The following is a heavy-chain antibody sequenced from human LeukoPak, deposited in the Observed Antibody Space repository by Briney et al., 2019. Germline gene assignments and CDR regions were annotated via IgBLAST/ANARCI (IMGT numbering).Heavy chain of an antibody. CDR1: GVSISAYY. J-gene: IGHJ4*02. Sequence: PSETLSLTCSVSGVSISAYYWSWIRQPPGKGLEWIAYISDIGSINYNPSLKSRVTISLDTSKNQFSPKLSSVTAADTAVYYCAGHHPRNTVDFWGQGTLVTVSS. CDR2: ISDIGSI. V-gene: IGHV4-59*08. CDR3: AGHHPRNTVDF. D-gene: IGHD2/OR15-2a*01.